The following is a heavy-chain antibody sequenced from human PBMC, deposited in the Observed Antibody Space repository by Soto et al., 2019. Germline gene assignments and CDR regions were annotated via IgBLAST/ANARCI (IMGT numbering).Heavy chain of an antibody. J-gene: IGHJ3*02. V-gene: IGHV4-61*01. CDR2: IYYSGST. Sequence: SDTLSLTCTVSGGSVSSGSYYWSWIRQPPGKGLEWIGYIYYSGSTNYNPSLKSRVTISVDTSKDPFSLKLSSVTAADTAVYYCARDPLLQYTWNDAFDIWGQATMVTVSS. CDR1: GGSVSSGSYY. D-gene: IGHD1-20*01. CDR3: ARDPLLQYTWNDAFDI.